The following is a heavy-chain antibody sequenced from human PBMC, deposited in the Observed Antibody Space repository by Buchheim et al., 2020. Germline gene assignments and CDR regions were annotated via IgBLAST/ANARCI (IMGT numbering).Heavy chain of an antibody. CDR3: ARDRGRYFDWLLYY. CDR1: GFTFSSYA. D-gene: IGHD3-9*01. Sequence: QVQLVESGGGVVQPGRSLRLSCAASGFTFSSYAMHWVRQAPGKGLEWVAVISYDGSNKYYADSVKGRFTISRDNSKNTLYLQMNSLRAEDTAVYYCARDRGRYFDWLLYYWGQGTL. V-gene: IGHV3-30*04. J-gene: IGHJ4*02. CDR2: ISYDGSNK.